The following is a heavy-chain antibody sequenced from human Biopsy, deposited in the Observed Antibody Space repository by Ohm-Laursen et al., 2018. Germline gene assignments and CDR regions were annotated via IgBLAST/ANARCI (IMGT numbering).Heavy chain of an antibody. Sequence: SDILSLTCTVSGGSIISYYWNWIRQPAGKGLEWIGRIYSSGGTKYSPSLKSRVTMSVDTSKKQLSLKVRSVTAEDTAVYYCARDDAVTVIRGLYYWGQGALVTVSS. D-gene: IGHD2-21*02. CDR1: GGSIISYY. CDR2: IYSSGGT. CDR3: ARDDAVTVIRGLYY. J-gene: IGHJ4*02. V-gene: IGHV4-4*07.